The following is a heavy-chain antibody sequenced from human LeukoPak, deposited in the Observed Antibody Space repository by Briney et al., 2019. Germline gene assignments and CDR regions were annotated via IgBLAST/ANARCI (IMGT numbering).Heavy chain of an antibody. CDR1: GFTFSSYS. J-gene: IGHJ4*02. D-gene: IGHD6-19*01. CDR2: ISSSSSTI. CDR3: AKARGRQWLPYYFDY. Sequence: GGFLRLSCAASGFTFSSYSMNWVRQAPGKGLEWVSYISSSSSTIYYADSVKGRFTISRDNAKNSLYLQMNSLRDEDTAVYYCAKARGRQWLPYYFDYWGQGTLVTVSS. V-gene: IGHV3-48*02.